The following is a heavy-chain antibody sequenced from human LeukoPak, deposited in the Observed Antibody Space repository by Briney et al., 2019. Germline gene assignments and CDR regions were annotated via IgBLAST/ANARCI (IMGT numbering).Heavy chain of an antibody. V-gene: IGHV3-23*01. Sequence: GGSLRLSCAASGFTFSSYAMSWVRQAPGKGLEWVSTISGSGGSTYHADSVKGRFTISRDNSKNTLYLQMNSLRAEDTAVYYCAKDSAGYSSSWYDYWGQGTLVTVSS. D-gene: IGHD6-13*01. CDR2: ISGSGGST. CDR1: GFTFSSYA. J-gene: IGHJ4*02. CDR3: AKDSAGYSSSWYDY.